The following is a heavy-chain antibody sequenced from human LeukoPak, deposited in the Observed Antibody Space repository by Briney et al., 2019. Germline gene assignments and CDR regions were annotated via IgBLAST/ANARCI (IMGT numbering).Heavy chain of an antibody. V-gene: IGHV3-53*04. CDR1: GFTVSSNY. Sequence: PGGSLRLSCAASGFTVSSNYMSWVRQAPGKGLEWVSVIYSGGSTYYADSVKGRFTISRHNSKNTLYLQMNSMRAEDTAVYYCAKGGSLKSYFGAFDYWGQGTLVTVSS. D-gene: IGHD2/OR15-2a*01. CDR2: IYSGGST. J-gene: IGHJ4*02. CDR3: AKGGSLKSYFGAFDY.